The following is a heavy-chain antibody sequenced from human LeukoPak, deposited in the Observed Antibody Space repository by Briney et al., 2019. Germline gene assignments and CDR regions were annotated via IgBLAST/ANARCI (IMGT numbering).Heavy chain of an antibody. V-gene: IGHV3-20*04. CDR3: ARDPPYYDYGGDPMMDV. Sequence: PGGSRRLSCAASGFTFDDYGMSWVRQAPGKGLEWVSGINWNGGSTGYADSVKGRFTISRDNAKNSLYLQMNSLRAEDTAVYYCARDPPYYDYGGDPMMDVWGKGTTVTVSS. CDR1: GFTFDDYG. D-gene: IGHD3-16*01. CDR2: INWNGGST. J-gene: IGHJ6*04.